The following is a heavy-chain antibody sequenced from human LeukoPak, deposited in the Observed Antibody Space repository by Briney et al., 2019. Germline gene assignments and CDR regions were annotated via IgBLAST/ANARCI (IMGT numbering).Heavy chain of an antibody. J-gene: IGHJ4*02. D-gene: IGHD3-22*01. Sequence: SXRLSCAASGFTFSSYAMHWVRQAPGKXXEWVAVISYDGSNKYYADSVKGRFTISRDNSKNTLYLQMNSLRAEDTAVYYCGRGFHYYDSSGPLDYWGQGTLVTVSS. V-gene: IGHV3-30-3*01. CDR3: GRGFHYYDSSGPLDY. CDR2: ISYDGSNK. CDR1: GFTFSSYA.